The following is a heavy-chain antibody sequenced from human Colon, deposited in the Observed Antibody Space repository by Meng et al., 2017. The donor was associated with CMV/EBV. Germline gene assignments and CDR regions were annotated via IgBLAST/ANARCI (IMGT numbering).Heavy chain of an antibody. J-gene: IGHJ6*02. Sequence: GESLKISCVGSGFTFSKFAVHWVRQAPGKGLEWVANIKQDGSEKYYVDSVKGRFTISRDNAKNSLYLQMNSLRAEDTAVYYCARVPIVSSGSYYFYYYYGMDVWGQGTTVTVSS. CDR3: ARVPIVSSGSYYFYYYYGMDV. V-gene: IGHV3-7*01. CDR2: IKQDGSEK. D-gene: IGHD1-26*01. CDR1: GFTFSKFA.